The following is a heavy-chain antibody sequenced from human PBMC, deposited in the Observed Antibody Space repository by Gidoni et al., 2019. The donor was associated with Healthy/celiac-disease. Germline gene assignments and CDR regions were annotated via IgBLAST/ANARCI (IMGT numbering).Heavy chain of an antibody. CDR2: FYSGGST. J-gene: IGHJ4*02. CDR3: ARVDGHGDYAFDY. D-gene: IGHD4-17*01. V-gene: IGHV3-53*01. CDR1: GFTVRSHY. Sequence: EVQLVESGGGLIQPGGSLNLSCAASGFTVRSHYLSWVRQAPGKGLEWVSVFYSGGSTYYADSVKGRFTISRDNSKNTLYLQMNSLRAEDTAVYYCARVDGHGDYAFDYWGQGTLVTVSS.